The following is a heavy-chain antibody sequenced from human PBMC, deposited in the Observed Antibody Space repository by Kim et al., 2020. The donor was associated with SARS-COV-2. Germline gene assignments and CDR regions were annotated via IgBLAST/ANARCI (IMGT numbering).Heavy chain of an antibody. CDR3: AREGDRGSSWTGYYYYYGMDV. D-gene: IGHD6-13*01. CDR1: GGTFSSYA. V-gene: IGHV1-69*13. Sequence: SVKVSCKASGGTFSSYAISWVRQAPGQGLEWMGGIIPIFGTANYAQKFQGRVTITADESTSTAYMELSSLRSEDTAVYYCAREGDRGSSWTGYYYYYGMDVWGQGTTVTVSS. J-gene: IGHJ6*02. CDR2: IIPIFGTA.